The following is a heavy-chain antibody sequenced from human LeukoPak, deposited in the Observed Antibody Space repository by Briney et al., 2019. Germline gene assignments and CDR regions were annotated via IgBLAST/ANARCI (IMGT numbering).Heavy chain of an antibody. D-gene: IGHD5-24*01. J-gene: IGHJ4*02. Sequence: RGSLRLSCATSGFTFSNHAMHWVRQATGKGLEWVSAIGTAGDTFYPGSVKGRFTISRENAKNSLSLQMNSLRAEDTAVYYCARRDDHNGGDYWGQGTLVTVSS. CDR1: GFTFSNHA. CDR2: IGTAGDT. V-gene: IGHV3-13*01. CDR3: ARRDDHNGGDY.